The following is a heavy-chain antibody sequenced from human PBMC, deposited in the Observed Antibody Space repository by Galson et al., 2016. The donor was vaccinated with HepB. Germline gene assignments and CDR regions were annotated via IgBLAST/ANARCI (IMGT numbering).Heavy chain of an antibody. V-gene: IGHV6-1*01. D-gene: IGHD4/OR15-4a*01. Sequence: CAISGDSVSSVAAIWNWMRQSPSGGLEWLGRTYYRSKWYNEGAPSVKGRITISPDTSKNQFSLQLSSVTPEDTAIYYCARAGAGNAAGLFDTWGQGNPVTVSS. CDR2: TYYRSKWYN. CDR1: GDSVSSVAAI. J-gene: IGHJ5*02. CDR3: ARAGAGNAAGLFDT.